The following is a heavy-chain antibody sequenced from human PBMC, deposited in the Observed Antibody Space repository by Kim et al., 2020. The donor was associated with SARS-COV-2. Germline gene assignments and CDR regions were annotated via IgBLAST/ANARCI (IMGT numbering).Heavy chain of an antibody. CDR2: IYYSGST. CDR1: GGSISSYY. D-gene: IGHD1-1*01. Sequence: SETLSLTCTVSGGSISSYYWSWVRQPPGKGLEWVGYIYYSGSTDYNPSLKSRVTISVDTSKNQFSLKLSSVTAADTAVYYCARGNGDYSYYGMDVWGQGT. V-gene: IGHV4-59*01. CDR3: ARGNGDYSYYGMDV. J-gene: IGHJ6*02.